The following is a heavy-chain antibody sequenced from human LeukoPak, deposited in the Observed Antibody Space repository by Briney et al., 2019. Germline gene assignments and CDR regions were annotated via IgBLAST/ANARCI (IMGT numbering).Heavy chain of an antibody. Sequence: GASVKVSCKASGYTFTSYYMHWVRQAPGQGPEWMGIINPSGGSTSYAQKFQGRVTMTRDTSTSTVYMELSSLRSEDTAVYYCAREGTRIAAAGTGWFDPWGQGTLVTVSS. CDR1: GYTFTSYY. CDR3: AREGTRIAAAGTGWFDP. V-gene: IGHV1-46*01. D-gene: IGHD6-13*01. J-gene: IGHJ5*02. CDR2: INPSGGST.